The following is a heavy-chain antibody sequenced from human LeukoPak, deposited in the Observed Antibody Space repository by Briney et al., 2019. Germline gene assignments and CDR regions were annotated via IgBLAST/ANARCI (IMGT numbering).Heavy chain of an antibody. V-gene: IGHV3-23*01. CDR1: GFNFSIYW. D-gene: IGHD1-7*01. Sequence: GGSLRLSCAASGFNFSIYWMSWVRQAPGKGLEWVSAISASGYSTYYADSVKGRFTISRDNSKKTLYLQMNSLRAEDTAIFYCAKDVYNWNFYFDYWGQGTLVTVSS. J-gene: IGHJ4*02. CDR2: ISASGYST. CDR3: AKDVYNWNFYFDY.